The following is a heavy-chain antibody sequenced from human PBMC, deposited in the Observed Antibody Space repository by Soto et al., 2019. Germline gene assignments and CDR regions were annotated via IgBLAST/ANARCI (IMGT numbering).Heavy chain of an antibody. V-gene: IGHV1-3*01. CDR3: ARDRIAVAGLNYYYYGMDV. CDR1: GYTFTSYA. D-gene: IGHD6-19*01. Sequence: QVQLVQSGAEVKKPGASVKVSCKASGYTFTSYAMHWVRQAPGQRLEWMGWINAGNGNTKYSQKFQGRVTITRDTSASTAYMELSSLRSEDTAVYYCARDRIAVAGLNYYYYGMDVWGQGTSVTVSS. CDR2: INAGNGNT. J-gene: IGHJ6*02.